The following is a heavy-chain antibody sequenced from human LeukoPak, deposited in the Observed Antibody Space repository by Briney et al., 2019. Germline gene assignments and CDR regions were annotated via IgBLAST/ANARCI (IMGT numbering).Heavy chain of an antibody. CDR1: GYTFTGYY. V-gene: IGHV3-30*18. J-gene: IGHJ4*02. D-gene: IGHD6-13*01. Sequence: SCKASGYTFTGYYMHWVRQAPGKGLEWVAVISYDGSNKYYADSVKGRFTISRDNSKNTLYLQMNSLRVEDTALYYCAKDLGTAAQLDYWGQGTLVTVSS. CDR2: ISYDGSNK. CDR3: AKDLGTAAQLDY.